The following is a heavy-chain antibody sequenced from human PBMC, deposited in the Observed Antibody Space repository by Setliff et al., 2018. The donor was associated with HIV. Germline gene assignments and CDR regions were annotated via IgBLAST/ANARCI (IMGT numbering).Heavy chain of an antibody. Sequence: PSETLSLTCTVSGGSISSYYWSWIRQPPGKGLEWIGYIYTSGSTNYNPPLQSRVTISVDTSKNQFSLKLSSVTAADTAVYYCAKTDSSSWLNPYNWFDPWGQGTLGTVSS. J-gene: IGHJ5*02. D-gene: IGHD6-13*01. CDR3: AKTDSSSWLNPYNWFDP. CDR2: IYTSGST. V-gene: IGHV4-4*09. CDR1: GGSISSYY.